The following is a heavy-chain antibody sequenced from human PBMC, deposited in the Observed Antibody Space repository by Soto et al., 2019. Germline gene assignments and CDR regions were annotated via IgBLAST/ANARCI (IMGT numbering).Heavy chain of an antibody. CDR2: ISYDGSNK. CDR3: AKDNVGYDFWSGYSTYFDY. D-gene: IGHD3-3*01. V-gene: IGHV3-30*18. CDR1: GFTFSSYG. Sequence: GSLRLSCAASGFTFSSYGMHWVRQAPGKGLEWVAVISYDGSNKYYADSVKDRFTISRDNSKNTLYLQMNSLRAEDTAVYYCAKDNVGYDFWSGYSTYFDYWGQGTLVTVSS. J-gene: IGHJ4*02.